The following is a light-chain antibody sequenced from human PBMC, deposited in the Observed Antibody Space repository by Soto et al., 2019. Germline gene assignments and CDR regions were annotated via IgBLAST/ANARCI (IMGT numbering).Light chain of an antibody. V-gene: IGKV3D-20*02. CDR2: DAS. J-gene: IGKJ4*01. CDR3: QESYSVPPT. CDR1: QRIRSTY. Sequence: EILLTQSPGTLSLSPGDSATLSCRASQRIRSTYLAWYQQKPGQAPRLLMFDASSRATGIPDRFSGSGSGTDFYLTISRLEPEDFATYYCQESYSVPPTFGGGTTVEIK.